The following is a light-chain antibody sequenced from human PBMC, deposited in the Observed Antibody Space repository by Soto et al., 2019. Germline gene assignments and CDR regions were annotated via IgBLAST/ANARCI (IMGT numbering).Light chain of an antibody. CDR1: SSDVGGYNY. CDR2: DVS. CDR3: CSYTSSSTYV. J-gene: IGLJ1*01. V-gene: IGLV2-14*01. Sequence: QSVLTQPASVSGSPGQSITISCTGTSSDVGGYNYVSWYQQHPGKAPKLMIYDVSNRPSGVSNRFSGSKSGNTASLTISGLQAEDEADSYCCSYTSSSTYVFGTGTKLTVL.